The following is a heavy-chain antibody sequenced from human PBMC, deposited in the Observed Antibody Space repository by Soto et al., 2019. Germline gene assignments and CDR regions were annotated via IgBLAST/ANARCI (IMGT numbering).Heavy chain of an antibody. CDR3: AREEIPYYDSSGYHYYYGMDV. Sequence: QVQLVQSGAEVKKPGSSVKVSCKASGGTFSSYAISWVRQAPGQGLEWMGGIIPIFGTANYAQKFQGRVTITADESTSTAYMELSSLRSEDTAVYYCAREEIPYYDSSGYHYYYGMDVWGQGTTVTVSS. D-gene: IGHD3-22*01. J-gene: IGHJ6*02. CDR1: GGTFSSYA. V-gene: IGHV1-69*01. CDR2: IIPIFGTA.